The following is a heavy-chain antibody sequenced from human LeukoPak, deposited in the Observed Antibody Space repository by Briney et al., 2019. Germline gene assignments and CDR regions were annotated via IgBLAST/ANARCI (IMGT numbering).Heavy chain of an antibody. V-gene: IGHV4-31*03. CDR3: ARDGRNSQFDP. CDR2: IYYSGST. CDR1: GGSISSGGYY. J-gene: IGHJ5*02. Sequence: PSETLSLTCTVSGGSISSGGYYWSWIRQHPGKGLEWIGYIYYSGSTYYNPSLKSRVTISVDTSKNQFSLKLSSVTAADTAVYYCARDGRNSQFDPWGQGTLDTVSS. D-gene: IGHD2/OR15-2a*01.